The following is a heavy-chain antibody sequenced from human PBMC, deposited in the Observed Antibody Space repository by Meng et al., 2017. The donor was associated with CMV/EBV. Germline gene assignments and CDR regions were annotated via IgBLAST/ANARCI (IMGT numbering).Heavy chain of an antibody. CDR2: ISSSSSYI. J-gene: IGHJ1*01. D-gene: IGHD1-26*01. V-gene: IGHV3-21*01. CDR1: GFTFSSYS. Sequence: GGSLRLSCAASGFTFSSYSMNWVRQAPGKGLEWVSSISSSSSYIYYADSVKGRFTISRDNAKNSLYLQMNSLRAEDTAVYYCARDYVVGATTAYFQHWGRGTLVTVSS. CDR3: ARDYVVGATTAYFQH.